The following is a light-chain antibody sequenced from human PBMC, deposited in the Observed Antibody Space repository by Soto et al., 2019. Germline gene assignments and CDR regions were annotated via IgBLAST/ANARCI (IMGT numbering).Light chain of an antibody. J-gene: IGKJ4*01. CDR2: AAS. V-gene: IGKV1D-16*01. Sequence: DVQRTQSPSSLSASVGDRVTITCRASQDINSYLAWYQQKPGNAPKSLIYAASSLQTGVPSRFSGSESGTDFTLTINNLQPEDSATYYCQQYNIYPLTFGGGTKVEIK. CDR3: QQYNIYPLT. CDR1: QDINSY.